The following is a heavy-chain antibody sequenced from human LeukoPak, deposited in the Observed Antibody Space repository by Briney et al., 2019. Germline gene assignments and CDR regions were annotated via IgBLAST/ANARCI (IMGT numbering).Heavy chain of an antibody. CDR2: FYYSGNT. V-gene: IGHV4-39*01. CDR3: VRHEEEDGYNAKTFDF. CDR1: GGLITNSNYY. Sequence: SETLSLTCTVSGGLITNSNYYWGWVRQPPGKGLEWIGAFYYSGNTYYNPSLKSRATMSVDKSKNQFSLSLTSVTAEDTAVYFCVRHEEEDGYNAKTFDFWGQGTLVTVSS. D-gene: IGHD5-24*01. J-gene: IGHJ4*02.